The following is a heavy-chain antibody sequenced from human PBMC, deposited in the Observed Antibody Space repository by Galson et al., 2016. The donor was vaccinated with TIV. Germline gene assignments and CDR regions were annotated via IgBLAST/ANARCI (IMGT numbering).Heavy chain of an antibody. CDR3: ARQTPLTDAFDI. V-gene: IGHV5-10-1*01. J-gene: IGHJ3*02. CDR1: GYRFTNSW. Sequence: QSGAEVKKPGESLTISYKTSGYRFTNSWISWVRHVPGKGLEWVGRISPSDGYTNYGPSFQGHVTISTDKSISTPYLQWSSLTASDSAIYYCARQTPLTDAFDIWGPGTLVSVSS. D-gene: IGHD1-14*01. CDR2: ISPSDGYT.